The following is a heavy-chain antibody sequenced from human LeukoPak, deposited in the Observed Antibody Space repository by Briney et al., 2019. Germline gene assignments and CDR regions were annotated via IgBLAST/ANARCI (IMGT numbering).Heavy chain of an antibody. CDR2: ISSSSSYI. V-gene: IGHV3-21*01. CDR3: ARDVIAVAGYVDY. Sequence: GGSLILSCAASGFTFSSYSMNWVRQAPGKGLEWVSSISSSSSYIYYADSVKGRFTISRDNAKNSLYLQMNSLRAEDTAVYYCARDVIAVAGYVDYWGQGILVTVSS. J-gene: IGHJ4*02. CDR1: GFTFSSYS. D-gene: IGHD6-19*01.